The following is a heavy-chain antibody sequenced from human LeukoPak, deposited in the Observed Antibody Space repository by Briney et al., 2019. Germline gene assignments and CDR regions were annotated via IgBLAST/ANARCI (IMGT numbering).Heavy chain of an antibody. CDR3: AREEYFQDSNGYSYYFHS. J-gene: IGHJ4*02. CDR1: GGSIGWDY. V-gene: IGHV4-4*07. D-gene: IGHD3-22*01. Sequence: KPSGTLSLTCTVSGGSIGWDYWSWIRQSAGKGLEWIGRIYKSGSTNYNPSFRSRVTMSVDTSKNQFSLNVTSVTAADTAVYYCAREEYFQDSNGYSYYFHSWGQGSLVTVSS. CDR2: IYKSGST.